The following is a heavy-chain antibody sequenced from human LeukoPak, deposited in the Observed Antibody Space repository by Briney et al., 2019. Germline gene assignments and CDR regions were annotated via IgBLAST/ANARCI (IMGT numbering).Heavy chain of an antibody. CDR3: ARDIEAGIVYSDP. CDR1: GGSISSNNYY. Sequence: KPSETLSLTCTVSGGSISSNNYYWGWIRQPPGKGLEWIGSIYYSGSTYYNPSLKSRVTISVDTSKNQFSLKLSSVTAADTAVYYCARDIEAGIVYSDPWGQGTLVTVSS. V-gene: IGHV4-39*07. CDR2: IYYSGST. D-gene: IGHD2-15*01. J-gene: IGHJ5*02.